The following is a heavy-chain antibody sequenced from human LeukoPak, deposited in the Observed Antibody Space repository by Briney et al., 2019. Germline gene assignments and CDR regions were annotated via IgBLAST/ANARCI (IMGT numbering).Heavy chain of an antibody. CDR2: IYPGDSDT. V-gene: IGHV5-51*01. CDR1: ANSFTNYW. Sequence: GESLKISCKGSANSFTNYWIGWVRQMLGKGLEWMGIIYPGDSDTRYSASFQGQVTISADKSISTAYLQWSSLKASDTAMYYCARLRRGAAADVWGQGTTVTVSS. J-gene: IGHJ6*02. D-gene: IGHD6-13*01. CDR3: ARLRRGAAADV.